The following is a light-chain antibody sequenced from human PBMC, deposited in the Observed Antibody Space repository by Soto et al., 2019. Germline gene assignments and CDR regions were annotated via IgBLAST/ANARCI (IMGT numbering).Light chain of an antibody. V-gene: IGKV3-20*01. CDR3: QQYHWAPDT. CDR1: QIVGGDT. Sequence: EIVLTQSPGTLSLSPWERATLSCRASQIVGGDTLAWFQQRPGQAPRLVIYGASNRAAGIPDRFSGSGSGTDFTLTVIRLDPEAFAMNYCQQYHWAPDTFGQGTRLEMK. J-gene: IGKJ5*01. CDR2: GAS.